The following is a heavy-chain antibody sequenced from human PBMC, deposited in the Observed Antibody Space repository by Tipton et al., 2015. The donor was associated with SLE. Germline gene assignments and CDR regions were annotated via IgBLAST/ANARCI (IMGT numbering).Heavy chain of an antibody. J-gene: IGHJ3*02. D-gene: IGHD1-7*01. CDR1: GGSISTNYYY. V-gene: IGHV4-39*07. CDR2: IYYSGSN. CDR3: ARWNFVTMTGGFDI. Sequence: TLSLTCTVSGGSISTNYYYWGWIRQTPGKGLEWLGSIYYSGSNYYNPSLKSRVTMSVDTSQNQFSLTLRSVTAADTAIYYCARWNFVTMTGGFDIWGQGTMFTVSS.